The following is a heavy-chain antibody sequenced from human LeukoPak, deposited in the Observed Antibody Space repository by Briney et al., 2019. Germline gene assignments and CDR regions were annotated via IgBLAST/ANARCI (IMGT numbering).Heavy chain of an antibody. D-gene: IGHD3-10*01. CDR2: ISYDGSNK. J-gene: IGHJ4*02. Sequence: TGGSLRLSCAASGFTFRNYGMHWVRQAPGKGLEWVAVISYDGSNKYYADSVKGRFTISRDNAKNSLYLQLNSLRAEDTAAYFCATYRRAVYHGSRSDLFKYWGQGTLVTVSS. CDR1: GFTFRNYG. V-gene: IGHV3-30*03. CDR3: ATYRRAVYHGSRSDLFKY.